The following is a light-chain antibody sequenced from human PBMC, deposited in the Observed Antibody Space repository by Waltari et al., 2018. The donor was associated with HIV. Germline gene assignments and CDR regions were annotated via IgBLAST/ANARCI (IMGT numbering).Light chain of an antibody. J-gene: IGLJ2*01. CDR3: CSYSSSGTVL. CDR1: STDVGGFNY. CDR2: DVS. Sequence: HSVLTQPASMSGSLGQSITISCLGSSTDVGGFNYVSWYQQSPDKAPRAVILDVSNRPSGVSGRFSGSKSGSAASLTISGLQPEDEADYYCCSYSSSGTVLFGGGTRLTVL. V-gene: IGLV2-14*03.